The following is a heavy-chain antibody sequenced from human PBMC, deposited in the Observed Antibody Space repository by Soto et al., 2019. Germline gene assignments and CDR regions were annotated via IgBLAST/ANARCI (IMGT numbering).Heavy chain of an antibody. J-gene: IGHJ6*03. CDR3: ARDSVPLLWFGELLQGRIMDV. CDR1: GFTFSSYS. Sequence: GGSLRLSCAASGFTFSSYSMNWVRQAPGKGLEWVSSISSSSSYIYYADSVKGRFTISRDNAKNSLYLQMNSLRAEDTAVYYCARDSVPLLWFGELLQGRIMDVWGKGTTVTVSS. V-gene: IGHV3-21*01. CDR2: ISSSSSYI. D-gene: IGHD3-10*01.